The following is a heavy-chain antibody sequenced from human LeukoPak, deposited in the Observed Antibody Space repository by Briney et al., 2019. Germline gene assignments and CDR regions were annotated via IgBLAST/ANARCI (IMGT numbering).Heavy chain of an antibody. CDR2: INHSGST. J-gene: IGHJ3*02. CDR1: GGSFSGYY. D-gene: IGHD3-22*01. CDR3: ARELIVVVLEAFDI. V-gene: IGHV4-34*01. Sequence: SETLSLTCAVYGGSFSGYYWSWIRQPPGKGLEWIGEINHSGSTNYNPSLKSRVTISVDTSKNQFSLKLSSVTAADTAVYYCARELIVVVLEAFDIWGQETMVTVSS.